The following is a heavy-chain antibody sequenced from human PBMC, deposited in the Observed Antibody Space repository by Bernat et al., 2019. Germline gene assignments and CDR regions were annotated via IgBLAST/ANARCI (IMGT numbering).Heavy chain of an antibody. CDR1: GGTFSSYT. CDR3: ARDIPLGSGLQSDAFDI. V-gene: IGHV1-69*08. D-gene: IGHD3-3*01. CDR2: IIPILGIA. J-gene: IGHJ3*02. Sequence: QVQLVQSGAEVKKPGSSVKVSCKASGGTFSSYTISWLRQAPGQGLEWMGRIIPILGIANYAQKFQGRVTITADKSTSTAYMELSSLRSEDTAVYYCARDIPLGSGLQSDAFDIWGQGTMVTVSS.